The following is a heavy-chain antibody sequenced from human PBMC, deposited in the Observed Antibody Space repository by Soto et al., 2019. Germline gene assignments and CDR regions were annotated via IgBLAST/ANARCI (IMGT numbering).Heavy chain of an antibody. CDR1: GGTFSSCA. CDR2: IIPIFGTA. CDR3: ASAAGTSAYAFDI. V-gene: IGHV1-69*13. D-gene: IGHD6-13*01. J-gene: IGHJ3*02. Sequence: SVKVSCKASGGTFSSCAISWVRQAPGQGLEWMGGIIPIFGTANYAQKFQGRVTITADESTSTAYMELSSLRSEDTAVYYCASAAGTSAYAFDIWGQGTMVTVSS.